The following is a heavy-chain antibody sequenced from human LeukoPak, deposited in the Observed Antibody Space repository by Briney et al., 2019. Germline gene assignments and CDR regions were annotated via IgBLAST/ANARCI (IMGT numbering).Heavy chain of an antibody. D-gene: IGHD1-26*01. CDR1: GGSISSSSYY. CDR2: IYYSGST. Sequence: PSETLSLTCTVSGGSISSSSYYWGWIRQPPGKGLEWIGSIYYSGSTYYNPSLKSRVTISVDTSKNQFSLKLSSVTAADTAVYYCARRGSPKVGYFQHWGQGTLVTVSS. V-gene: IGHV4-39*01. J-gene: IGHJ1*01. CDR3: ARRGSPKVGYFQH.